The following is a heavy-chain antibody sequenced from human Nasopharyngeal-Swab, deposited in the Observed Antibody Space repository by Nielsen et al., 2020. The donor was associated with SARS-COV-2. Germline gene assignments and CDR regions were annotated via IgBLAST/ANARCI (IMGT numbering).Heavy chain of an antibody. V-gene: IGHV4-59*08. CDR3: ARPRGSGWYREAFDI. J-gene: IGHJ3*02. CDR2: IYYSGST. Sequence: WIRQLPGKGLEWIGYIYYSGSTNYNPSLKSRVTISVDTSKNQFSLKLSSVTAADTAVYYCARPRGSGWYREAFDIWGQGTVVTVSS. D-gene: IGHD6-19*01.